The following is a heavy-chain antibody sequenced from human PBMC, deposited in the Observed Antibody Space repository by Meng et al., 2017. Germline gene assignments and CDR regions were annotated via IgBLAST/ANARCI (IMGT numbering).Heavy chain of an antibody. CDR3: ARDLMTTDI. CDR2: IYHSGST. V-gene: IGHV4-34*01. J-gene: IGHJ4*02. Sequence: SETLSLTCAVYGGSFSGYYWSWIRQPPGKGLEWIGSIYHSGSTYYNPSLKSRVTISVDTSKNQFSLKLSSVTAADTAVYYCARDLMTTDIWGQGTLVTVSS. D-gene: IGHD4-17*01. CDR1: GGSFSGYY.